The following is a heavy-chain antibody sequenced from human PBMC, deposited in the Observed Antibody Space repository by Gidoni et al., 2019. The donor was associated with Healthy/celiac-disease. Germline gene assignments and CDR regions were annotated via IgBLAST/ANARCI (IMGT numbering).Heavy chain of an antibody. J-gene: IGHJ4*02. V-gene: IGHV4-31*03. CDR2: IYYSGST. CDR1: GGSISSGCDY. CDR3: ARAELTGDKLGEGFFDY. Sequence: QVQLQESGPGLVKPSQTLSLPCTVSGGSISSGCDYWSWIRQHPGKGLEWIGYIYYSGSTYYNPSLKSRVTISVDTSKNQFSLKLSSVTAADTAVYYCARAELTGDKLGEGFFDYWGQETLVTVSS. D-gene: IGHD7-27*01.